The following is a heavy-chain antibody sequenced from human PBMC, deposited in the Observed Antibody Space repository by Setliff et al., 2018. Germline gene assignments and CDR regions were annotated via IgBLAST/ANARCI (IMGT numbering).Heavy chain of an antibody. CDR1: GYTFTSYG. D-gene: IGHD3-3*01. Sequence: ASVKVSCKASGYTFTSYGISWVRQAPGQGLEWMGWISAYNGNTNYAQKLQGRVTMTTDTSTSTAYMELRSLRSDDTAVDYCAISTIFGVVSPTPDASTMIDFPNPLQPLPWG. V-gene: IGHV1-18*01. J-gene: IGHJ5*02. CDR3: AISTIFGVVSPTPDASTMIDFPNPLQPLP. CDR2: ISAYNGNT.